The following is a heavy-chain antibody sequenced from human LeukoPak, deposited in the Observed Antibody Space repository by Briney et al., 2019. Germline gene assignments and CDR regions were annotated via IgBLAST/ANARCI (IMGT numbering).Heavy chain of an antibody. CDR1: GYIFSNFG. CDR2: ISGYNGYT. D-gene: IGHD3-16*01. V-gene: IGHV1-18*01. Sequence: ASVKVSCKASGYIFSNFGINWVRQAPGQGLEWMGWISGYNGYTKYAQKLQGRVTMTTDTSTSTAHMELRSLRSDDTAVYYCARVSPHRKMSYGNQNWFDTWGQGTLVTVSS. J-gene: IGHJ5*02. CDR3: ARVSPHRKMSYGNQNWFDT.